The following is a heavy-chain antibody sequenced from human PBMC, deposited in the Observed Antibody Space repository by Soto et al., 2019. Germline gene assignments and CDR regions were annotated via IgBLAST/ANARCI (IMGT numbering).Heavy chain of an antibody. CDR1: GFTFNSYG. CDR3: ARVPDCSSSGCYSYFAI. V-gene: IGHV3-23*01. Sequence: WSLRLSYAASGFTFNSYGMHWVRQAPGKGLEWVSGVSASGLNTDYADSVEGRFTISRDNSKDTVHLQMNSLRAEDTAVYYCARVPDCSSSGCYSYFAIWGQGTLVTVSS. CDR2: VSASGLNT. D-gene: IGHD2-2*01. J-gene: IGHJ4*02.